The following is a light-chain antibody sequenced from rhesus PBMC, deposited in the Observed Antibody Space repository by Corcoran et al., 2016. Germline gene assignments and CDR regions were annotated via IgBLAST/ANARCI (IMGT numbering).Light chain of an antibody. CDR3: QETSNLSPS. V-gene: IGKV3-31*02. CDR1: QSVSSY. J-gene: IGKJ3*01. CDR2: GAS. Sequence: EIVMTQSPATLSLSPGERATLSCRASQSVSSYLAWYQQKPGQAPRLLIYGASSRATGIPHRFSGSGSGTDFTLTSSSLEPEDFAVYYCQETSNLSPSFGPGTKLDIK.